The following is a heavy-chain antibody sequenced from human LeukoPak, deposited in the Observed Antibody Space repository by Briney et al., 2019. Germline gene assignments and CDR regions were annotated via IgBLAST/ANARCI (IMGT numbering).Heavy chain of an antibody. V-gene: IGHV4-61*05. CDR1: GGSISGSSYY. CDR3: ARFSSSDGFDY. CDR2: VYYSGST. Sequence: SETLSLTCTVSGGSISGSSYYWGWIRQPPGKGLEWIGYVYYSGSTNYNPSLKSRVTISVDTSNILFSLRLSSVTAADTAVYYCARFSSSDGFDYWGQGTPVTVSS. J-gene: IGHJ4*02. D-gene: IGHD2-2*01.